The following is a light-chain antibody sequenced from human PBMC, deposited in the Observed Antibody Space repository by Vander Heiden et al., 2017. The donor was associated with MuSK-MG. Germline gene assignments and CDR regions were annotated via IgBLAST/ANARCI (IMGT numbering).Light chain of an antibody. CDR3: QQDDDWLVT. Sequence: EIVMTQSPATLSVSPGERATLSCRASQSVRDKLAWYQQKRGQAPRLLIYGASTRATGTPARFSGSGSGTEFSLTISSLQSEDFAIYYCQQDDDWLVTFGGGTKVEIK. J-gene: IGKJ4*01. CDR2: GAS. V-gene: IGKV3-15*01. CDR1: QSVRDK.